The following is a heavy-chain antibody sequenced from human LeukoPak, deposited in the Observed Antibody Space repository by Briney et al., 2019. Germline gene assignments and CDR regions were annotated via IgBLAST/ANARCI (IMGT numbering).Heavy chain of an antibody. J-gene: IGHJ4*02. D-gene: IGHD5-24*01. Sequence: SETLSLTCTVSGGSISSYYWSWIRHPPGKGLEWIGYIYYSGSTNYNPSLKSRVTISVDTSKKQFCLKVRSVTAADTAVYYCARGQWLTDYWGEGTLVTVS. CDR1: GGSISSYY. V-gene: IGHV4-59*01. CDR3: ARGQWLTDY. CDR2: IYYSGST.